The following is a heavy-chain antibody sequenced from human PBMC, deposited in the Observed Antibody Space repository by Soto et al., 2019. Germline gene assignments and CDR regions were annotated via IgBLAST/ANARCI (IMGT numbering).Heavy chain of an antibody. D-gene: IGHD6-19*01. J-gene: IGHJ4*02. V-gene: IGHV3-23*01. Sequence: GGSLRLSCAASGFTFSSYAMSWGRQAPGQGLEWVSAISGSGGSTYYADSVKGRFTISRDNSKNTLYLQMNSLRAADTAVYYCAKDVYPHIAVAGTGRYYFDYWGQGTLVTVSS. CDR2: ISGSGGST. CDR3: AKDVYPHIAVAGTGRYYFDY. CDR1: GFTFSSYA.